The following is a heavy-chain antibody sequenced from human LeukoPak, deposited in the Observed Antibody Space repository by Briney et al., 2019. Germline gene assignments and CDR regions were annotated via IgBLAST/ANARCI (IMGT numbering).Heavy chain of an antibody. V-gene: IGHV3-7*01. D-gene: IGHD3-3*01. J-gene: IGHJ4*02. CDR1: GFTFSSYC. Sequence: GGSLRLACEASGFTFSSYCMSWVRQAPGKGLEWVASIKHDGGQKYYVDSVKGRFNISRDNAKNSLSLQMNGLRAEDTAVYYCARDAYDFWNDYCTYFDSWGREPWSPSPQ. CDR3: ARDAYDFWNDYCTYFDS. CDR2: IKHDGGQK.